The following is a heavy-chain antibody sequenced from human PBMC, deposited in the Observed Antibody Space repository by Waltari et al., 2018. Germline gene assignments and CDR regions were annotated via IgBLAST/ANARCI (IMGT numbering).Heavy chain of an antibody. V-gene: IGHV3-33*01. J-gene: IGHJ3*02. CDR3: ARIYRAVAGRGAFDI. D-gene: IGHD6-19*01. CDR1: GFTFSSYR. CDR2: IWYDGSNK. Sequence: QVQLVESGGGVVQPGRSLRLSCAASGFTFSSYRMHWVRQAPGKGLEWVAVIWYDGSNKYYADSVKGRFTISRDNSKNTLYLQMNSLRAEDTAVYYCARIYRAVAGRGAFDIWGQGTMVTVSS.